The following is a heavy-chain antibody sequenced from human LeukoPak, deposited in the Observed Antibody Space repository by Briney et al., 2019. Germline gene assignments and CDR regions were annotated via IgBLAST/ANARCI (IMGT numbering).Heavy chain of an antibody. D-gene: IGHD3-22*01. Sequence: GGSLRLSCAITGFTFNNFDIHWVRQTPGKGLEWVAVISNDGSHIYYADSVKGRFTISRDNPKNTLFLQMNSLRPEDTAVYYCAKEDISGYHLFDYWGQGTLVTVSS. V-gene: IGHV3-30*18. CDR2: ISNDGSHI. CDR1: GFTFNNFD. CDR3: AKEDISGYHLFDY. J-gene: IGHJ4*02.